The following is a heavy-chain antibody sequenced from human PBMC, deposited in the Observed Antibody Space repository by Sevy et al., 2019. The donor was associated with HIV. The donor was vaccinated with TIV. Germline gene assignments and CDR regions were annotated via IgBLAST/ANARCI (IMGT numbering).Heavy chain of an antibody. CDR1: GFTCSKYS. CDR2: LSFGCGEI. Sequence: GGSLRLSCAASGFTCSKYSMSRVRQPPGKGLGWVSTLSFGCGEINYEDSVKGRFTISRGNSKSSVYLQMNNLRPEDTAVYYCAREGCTKPHDYWGQGTLVTVSS. J-gene: IGHJ4*02. CDR3: AREGCTKPHDY. D-gene: IGHD2-8*01. V-gene: IGHV3-23*01.